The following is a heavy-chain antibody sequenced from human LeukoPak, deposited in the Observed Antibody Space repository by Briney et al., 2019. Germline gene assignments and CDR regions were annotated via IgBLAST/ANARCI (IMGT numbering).Heavy chain of an antibody. D-gene: IGHD3-3*01. CDR2: IYYSGST. Sequence: TETLSLTCTVSGGSTSSYYWSWLRQPPGKGLEWIGYIYYSGSTNYNPSLKSRVTISVDTSKNQFSLKLSSVTAADTAVYYCARGGYDFWSGSKNWFDPWGQGTLVTVSS. V-gene: IGHV4-59*01. CDR1: GGSTSSYY. J-gene: IGHJ5*02. CDR3: ARGGYDFWSGSKNWFDP.